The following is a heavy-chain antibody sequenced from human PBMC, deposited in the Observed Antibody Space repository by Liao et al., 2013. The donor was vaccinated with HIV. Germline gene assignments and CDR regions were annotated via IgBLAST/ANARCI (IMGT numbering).Heavy chain of an antibody. CDR3: ARASSGWSFDY. CDR1: HGSISSYY. Sequence: QVQLQESGPGLVKPSETLSLTCSVSHGSISSYYWSWIRQPAGKSLEWIGRISGSGSANYNPSLRRRVTLSVDTSKNQFYLSVNSMTAADTAVYYCARASSGWSFDYWGQGTLVTVSS. D-gene: IGHD6-19*01. CDR2: ISGSGSA. V-gene: IGHV4-4*07. J-gene: IGHJ4*02.